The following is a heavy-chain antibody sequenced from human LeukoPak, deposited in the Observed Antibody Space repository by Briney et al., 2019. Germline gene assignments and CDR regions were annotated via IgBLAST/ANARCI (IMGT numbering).Heavy chain of an antibody. CDR3: ARQGSRSSWLDYYYGMDV. J-gene: IGHJ6*02. V-gene: IGHV5-51*01. CDR1: GYSFTSYW. Sequence: RGESLKISCKGSGYSFTSYWIGWVRQMPGKGLEWMGIIYPGDSDTRYSPSFQGQVTISADKSISTAYLQWSSLKASDTAMYYCARQGSRSSWLDYYYGMDVWGQGTTVTVSS. CDR2: IYPGDSDT. D-gene: IGHD6-13*01.